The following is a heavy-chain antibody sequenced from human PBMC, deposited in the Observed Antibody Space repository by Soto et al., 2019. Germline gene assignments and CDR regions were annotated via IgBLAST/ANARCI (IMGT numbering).Heavy chain of an antibody. D-gene: IGHD3-3*01. CDR3: ARPSGTSWSAYLRVDY. CDR1: GFTFSSYA. CDR2: ISGIFGST. J-gene: IGHJ4*02. V-gene: IGHV3-23*01. Sequence: GGSLRLSCAASGFTFSSYAMSWVRQAPVNGLEFVSAISGIFGSTYYADSVKGRFTISRYNSKNTLSLQMNSLRAKYTAIYYCARPSGTSWSAYLRVDYWGQGALVTVSS.